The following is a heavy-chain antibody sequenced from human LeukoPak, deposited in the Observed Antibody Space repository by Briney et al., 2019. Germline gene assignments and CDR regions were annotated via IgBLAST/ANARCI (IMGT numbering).Heavy chain of an antibody. V-gene: IGHV3-20*04. J-gene: IGHJ5*02. CDR2: INWNGGST. CDR3: ARASHTYYYDTFDP. Sequence: PGGSLRLSCAASGFTFDDYGMSWVRQAPGKGLEWVSGINWNGGSTGYADSVKGRFTISRDNAKNSLYLQMNSLRAEDMAVYYCARASHTYYYDTFDPWGQGTLVTVSS. CDR1: GFTFDDYG. D-gene: IGHD3-22*01.